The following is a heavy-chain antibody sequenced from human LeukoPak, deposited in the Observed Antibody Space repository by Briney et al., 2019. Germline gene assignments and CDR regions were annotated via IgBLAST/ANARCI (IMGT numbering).Heavy chain of an antibody. Sequence: ASVKVSCKASGYTFSSLDINWVRQATGQGLEWMGWINPNSGHTGNVQKLQGRVTITRDTSASTAYMELSSLRSEDTAVYYCARGAMVRGVIIVYNWFDPWGQGTLVTVSS. CDR2: INPNSGHT. J-gene: IGHJ5*02. D-gene: IGHD3-10*01. CDR1: GYTFSSLD. CDR3: ARGAMVRGVIIVYNWFDP. V-gene: IGHV1-8*01.